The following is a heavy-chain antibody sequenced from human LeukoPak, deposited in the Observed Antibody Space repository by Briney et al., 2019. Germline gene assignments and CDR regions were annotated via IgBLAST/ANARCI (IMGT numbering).Heavy chain of an antibody. CDR3: ARGGGAIAAAGTGEDWFDP. CDR2: ISYDGSNK. CDR1: GFTFSSYG. D-gene: IGHD6-13*01. Sequence: GGSLRLSCAASGFTFSSYGMHWVRQAPGKGLEWVAVISYDGSNKYYADSVKGRFTISRDNSKNTLYLQMNSLRAEDTAVYYCARGGGAIAAAGTGEDWFDPWGQGTLVTVSS. J-gene: IGHJ5*02. V-gene: IGHV3-30*03.